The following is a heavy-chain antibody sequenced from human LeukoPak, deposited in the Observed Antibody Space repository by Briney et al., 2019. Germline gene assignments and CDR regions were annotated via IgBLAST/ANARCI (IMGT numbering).Heavy chain of an antibody. Sequence: ASVKVSCTASGYTFTGYHIHWGRQAPGQGLEWMGRINPYSGDTNFAQKFQGRVTMTRETSITTTYIDLSSLTPDDTAVYFCARDQGSLTRSWYTGYWGQGTQVTVSS. V-gene: IGHV1-2*06. D-gene: IGHD6-13*01. J-gene: IGHJ4*02. CDR3: ARDQGSLTRSWYTGY. CDR1: GYTFTGYH. CDR2: INPYSGDT.